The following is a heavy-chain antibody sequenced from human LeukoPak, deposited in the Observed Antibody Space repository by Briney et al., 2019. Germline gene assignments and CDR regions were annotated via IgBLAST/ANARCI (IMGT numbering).Heavy chain of an antibody. CDR2: ISGSGGST. J-gene: IGHJ3*02. D-gene: IGHD3-22*01. CDR1: GFTFSSYA. V-gene: IGHV3-23*01. CDR3: ANPYDSSGYYYVWHAFDI. Sequence: PGGSLRLSCAASGFTFSSYAMSWVRQAPGKGPEWVSAISGSGGSTYYADSVKVRFTISRDNSKNTLYLQMNSLRAEDTAVYYCANPYDSSGYYYVWHAFDIWGQGTMVTVSS.